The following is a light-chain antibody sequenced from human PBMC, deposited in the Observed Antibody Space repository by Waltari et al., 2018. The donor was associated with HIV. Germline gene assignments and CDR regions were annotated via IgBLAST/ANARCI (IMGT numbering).Light chain of an antibody. V-gene: IGKV3-20*01. CDR3: QQYGSSLRT. CDR1: PSVSSSY. CDR2: GAS. Sequence: EFVLMQSPGSMPLSQGERATLSCRASPSVSSSYSAWSQQKPGQAPRLLFYGASSRATGIPDRFSGSGSGTDFTLTISRLEPEDFAVYYCQQYGSSLRTFGGGTKVEIK. J-gene: IGKJ4*01.